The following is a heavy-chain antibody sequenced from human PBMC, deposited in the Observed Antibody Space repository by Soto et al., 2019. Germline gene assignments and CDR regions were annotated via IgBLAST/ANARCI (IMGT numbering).Heavy chain of an antibody. CDR3: ARAGSGRYYAFDL. J-gene: IGHJ3*01. D-gene: IGHD1-26*01. CDR1: GGTFSSYA. CDR2: IIPIFGTA. Sequence: QVQLVQSGAEVKKPGSSVKVSCKASGGTFSSYAISWVRQAPGQGLEWVGGIIPIFGTANYAQKFQGRVTXTXDVXTSTDYLGLSSLRSEDTAVYYCARAGSGRYYAFDLWGQGTMVTVSS. V-gene: IGHV1-69*05.